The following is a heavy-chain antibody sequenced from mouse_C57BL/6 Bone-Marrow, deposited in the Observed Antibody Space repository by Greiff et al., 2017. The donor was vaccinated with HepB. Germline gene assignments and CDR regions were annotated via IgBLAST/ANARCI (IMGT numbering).Heavy chain of an antibody. Sequence: EVQGVESGGDLVKPGGSLKLSCAASGFTFSSYGMSWVRQTPDKRLEWVATISSGGSYTYYPDSVKGRFTFSRDNAKNTLYLQMSSLKSEDTAMYYCARRIYPPWGQGTLVTVSA. CDR3: ARRIYPP. J-gene: IGHJ3*01. CDR1: GFTFSSYG. CDR2: ISSGGSYT. V-gene: IGHV5-6*01. D-gene: IGHD2-1*01.